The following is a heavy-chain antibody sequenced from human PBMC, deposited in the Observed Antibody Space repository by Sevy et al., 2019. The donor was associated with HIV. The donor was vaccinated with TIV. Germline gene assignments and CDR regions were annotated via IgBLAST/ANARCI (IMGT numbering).Heavy chain of an antibody. CDR3: ARDSIAARPRWFDP. Sequence: ASVKVSCKASGGTFSSYAISWVRQAPGQGLEWMGGIIPIFGTANYAQKFQGRVTITADESTSTAYMELSSLRSEDTAVYYWARDSIAARPRWFDPWGQGTLVTVSS. CDR1: GGTFSSYA. D-gene: IGHD6-6*01. J-gene: IGHJ5*02. CDR2: IIPIFGTA. V-gene: IGHV1-69*13.